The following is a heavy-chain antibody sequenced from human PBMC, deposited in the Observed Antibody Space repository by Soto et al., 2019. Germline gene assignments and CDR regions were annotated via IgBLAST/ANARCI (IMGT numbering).Heavy chain of an antibody. J-gene: IGHJ4*02. CDR3: AKDLEAYCGGDCYFDY. CDR1: GFTFSSYA. V-gene: IGHV3-23*01. CDR2: ISGSGGST. D-gene: IGHD2-21*02. Sequence: GGSLRLSCAASGFTFSSYAMSWVRQAPGKGLEWVSAISGSGGSTYYADSVKGRFTISRDNSKNTLYLQMNSLRAEDTAVYYCAKDLEAYCGGDCYFDYWGQGTQVTVSS.